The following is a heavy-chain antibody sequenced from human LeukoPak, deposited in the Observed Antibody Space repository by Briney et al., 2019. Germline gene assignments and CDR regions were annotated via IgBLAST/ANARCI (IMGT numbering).Heavy chain of an antibody. CDR3: ASAAKYSSSWYLFDY. V-gene: IGHV3-30*03. D-gene: IGHD6-13*01. CDR1: GFTFSSYG. CDR2: ISYDGSNK. Sequence: GGSLRPSCAASGFTFSSYGMRWVRQAPGKGLEWVAVISYDGSNKYYADSVKGRFTISRDNSMNTLYLQMNSLRAEDTAVYYCASAAKYSSSWYLFDYWGQGTLVTVSS. J-gene: IGHJ4*02.